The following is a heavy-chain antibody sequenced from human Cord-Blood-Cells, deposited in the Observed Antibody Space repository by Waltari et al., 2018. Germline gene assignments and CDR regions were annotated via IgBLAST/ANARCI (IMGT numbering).Heavy chain of an antibody. J-gene: IGHJ5*02. V-gene: IGHV1-69-2*01. D-gene: IGHD6-19*01. Sequence: EVQLVQSGAEVKKPGATVKISCKVSGYTFTDYYMHWVQQAPGKGLEWMGLVEPEDGETIYAGKFQGRVTITADTSTDTAYMELSSLRSEDTAVYYCATVLLSSGWTVNWFDPWGQGTLVTVSS. CDR2: VEPEDGET. CDR3: ATVLLSSGWTVNWFDP. CDR1: GYTFTDYY.